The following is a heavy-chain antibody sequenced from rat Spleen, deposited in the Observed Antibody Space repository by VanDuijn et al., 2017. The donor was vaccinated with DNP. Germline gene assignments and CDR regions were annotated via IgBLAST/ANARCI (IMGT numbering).Heavy chain of an antibody. J-gene: IGHJ2*01. D-gene: IGHD1-11*01. CDR3: TLTMGGGSDY. V-gene: IGHV5-20*01. CDR1: RLTFSNYD. Sequence: EVQLVESGGGLVQPGRSLNLSCAASRLTFSNYDMAWVRQAPTKGLEWVAYIAYDGGITYYGDSVKGRFTISRDNAKSSLYLQMDSLRSEDTATYYCTLTMGGGSDYWGQGVMVTVSS. CDR2: IAYDGGIT.